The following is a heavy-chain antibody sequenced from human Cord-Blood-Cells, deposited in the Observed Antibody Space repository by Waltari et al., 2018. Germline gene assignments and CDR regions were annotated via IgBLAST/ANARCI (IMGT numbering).Heavy chain of an antibody. CDR3: ARDGGNGSSSFDY. CDR1: GFTFSSYW. J-gene: IGHJ4*02. D-gene: IGHD6-6*01. CDR2: IKQDGSEK. V-gene: IGHV3-7*01. Sequence: EVQLVESGGGLVQPGGSLRLSCAASGFTFSSYWMSWVRQAPGKGLEWVANIKQDGSEKYYVDSVKGRFTISRDNAKNSLYLQMNSLRAEDTAVYYCARDGGNGSSSFDYWGQGTLVTVSS.